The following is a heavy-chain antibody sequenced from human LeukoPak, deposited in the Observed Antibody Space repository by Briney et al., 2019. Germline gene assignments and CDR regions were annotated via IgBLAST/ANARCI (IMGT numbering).Heavy chain of an antibody. CDR2: ISGSGGST. Sequence: PGGSLRLSCAASGFTFSSYAMSWVRQAPGKGLEWVSAISGSGGSTYYADSVKGRFTISRDNSKSTLYLQMNSLRAEDTAVYYCAKYSSGWYQFDYWGQGTLVTVSS. CDR3: AKYSSGWYQFDY. D-gene: IGHD6-19*01. CDR1: GFTFSSYA. V-gene: IGHV3-23*01. J-gene: IGHJ4*02.